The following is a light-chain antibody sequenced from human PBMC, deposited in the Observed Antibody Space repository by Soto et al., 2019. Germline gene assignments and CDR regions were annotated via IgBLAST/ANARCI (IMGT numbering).Light chain of an antibody. CDR3: QQRLNWPPG. J-gene: IGKJ1*01. CDR1: QSVTNY. CDR2: DAS. Sequence: PGERATLSFRASQSVTNYIAWYQQRPGQAPRLLIYDASNRATGVPARFSGSGSGTDFTLTISDLEPADFGLYYCQQRLNWPPGFGQGTKVDIK. V-gene: IGKV3-11*01.